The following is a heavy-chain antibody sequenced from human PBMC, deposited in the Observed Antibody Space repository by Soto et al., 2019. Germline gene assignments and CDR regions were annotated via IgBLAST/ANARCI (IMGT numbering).Heavy chain of an antibody. CDR2: IYYSGST. V-gene: IGHV4-39*01. CDR1: CGSISSSSYY. CDR3: ARLVYSSGWGGFNWFDP. D-gene: IGHD6-19*01. J-gene: IGHJ5*02. Sequence: SETLSLTCTVSCGSISSSSYYWGWIRQPPGKGLEWIGSIYYSGSTYYNPSLKSRVTISVDTSKNQFSLKLSSVTAADTAVYYCARLVYSSGWGGFNWFDPWGQGTLVTVSS.